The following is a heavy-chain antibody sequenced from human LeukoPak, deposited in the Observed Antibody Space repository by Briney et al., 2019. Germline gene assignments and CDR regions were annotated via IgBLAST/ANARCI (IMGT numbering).Heavy chain of an antibody. V-gene: IGHV4-4*02. Sequence: SETLSLTCAVSGGSISSSNWWSWARQPPGKGLEWIGEIYHSGSTNYNPSLKSRVTISVDKSKNQFSLKLSSVTAADTAVYYCARGTDYGALYYFDYWGQGTLVTVSS. CDR1: GGSISSSNW. D-gene: IGHD4-17*01. CDR3: ARGTDYGALYYFDY. J-gene: IGHJ4*02. CDR2: IYHSGST.